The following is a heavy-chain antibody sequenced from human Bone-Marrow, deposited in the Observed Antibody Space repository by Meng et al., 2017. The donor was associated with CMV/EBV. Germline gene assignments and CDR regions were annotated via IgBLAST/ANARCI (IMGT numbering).Heavy chain of an antibody. CDR1: GFTFSDYY. Sequence: GGSLRLSCAASGFTFSDYYMSWIRQAPGQGLEWLSHISPSGSTRYYADSVKGRFTISRDNADNSLYLQMSSLRAEDTATYYCARGAYTVTSFAEGRFEPWGQGILVTVSS. CDR3: ARGAYTVTSFAEGRFEP. J-gene: IGHJ5*02. V-gene: IGHV3-11*01. D-gene: IGHD4-11*01. CDR2: ISPSGSTR.